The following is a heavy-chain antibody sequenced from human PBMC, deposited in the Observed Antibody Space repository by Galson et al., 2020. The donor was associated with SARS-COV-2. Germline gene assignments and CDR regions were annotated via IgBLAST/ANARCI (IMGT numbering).Heavy chain of an antibody. CDR3: ARTTRIAAGILFDP. D-gene: IGHD6-13*01. V-gene: IGHV4-59*01. CDR2: IYDTGST. J-gene: IGHJ5*02. Sequence: SETLSLTCTISGASISNDYWSWIRQPPGKGLEWIGYIYDTGSTNYNPSLKTRVTISIDMSKNQFSLKVTSVTAADTAVYYCARTTRIAAGILFDPWGQGTLVTVSS. CDR1: GASISNDY.